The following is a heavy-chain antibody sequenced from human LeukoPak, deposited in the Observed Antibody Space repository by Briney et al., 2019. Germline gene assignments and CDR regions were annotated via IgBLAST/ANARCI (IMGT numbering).Heavy chain of an antibody. CDR3: ARGVRGVTWGVYYYYYMDV. J-gene: IGHJ6*03. CDR2: IYTSGST. V-gene: IGHV4-4*07. D-gene: IGHD3-10*01. Sequence: PSETLSLTCTVSGGSISSYYWSWIRQPAGKGLEWIGRIYTSGSTNYNPSLKSRVTMSVDTSKNQFSLKLSSVTAADTAVYYCARGVRGVTWGVYYYYYMDVWGKGTTVTISS. CDR1: GGSISSYY.